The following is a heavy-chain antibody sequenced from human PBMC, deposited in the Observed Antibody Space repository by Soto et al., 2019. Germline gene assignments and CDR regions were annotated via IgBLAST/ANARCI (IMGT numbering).Heavy chain of an antibody. CDR2: IYPRDSDT. CDR3: AKPLTTGYYFPFDY. V-gene: IGHV5-51*01. J-gene: IGHJ4*02. Sequence: GESLKISCEGSGYSFTRYWFGWVRQMPGKGLKWMGIIYPRDSDTRYSPSFQGQVTISADKSISTAYLQWSSLKASDTAVYYCAKPLTTGYYFPFDYWGQGTLVTVSS. CDR1: GYSFTRYW. D-gene: IGHD3-9*01.